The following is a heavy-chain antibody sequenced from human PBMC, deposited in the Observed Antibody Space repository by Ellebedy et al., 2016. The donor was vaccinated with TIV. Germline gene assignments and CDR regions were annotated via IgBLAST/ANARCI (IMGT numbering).Heavy chain of an antibody. J-gene: IGHJ6*02. CDR2: ISYDGCTK. Sequence: GESLKISCAASGFTFTSYAIHWIRQAPGKGLEWVAVISYDGCTKYYADSVKGRFTISRDDSKNTLYLQMNSLRPEDTAVYYCAKDSRVTTSYNYYGMDVWGQGTTVTVSS. V-gene: IGHV3-30-3*01. CDR1: GFTFTSYA. CDR3: AKDSRVTTSYNYYGMDV. D-gene: IGHD4-17*01.